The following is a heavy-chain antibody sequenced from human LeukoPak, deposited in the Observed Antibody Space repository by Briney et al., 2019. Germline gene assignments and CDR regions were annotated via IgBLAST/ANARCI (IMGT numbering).Heavy chain of an antibody. CDR1: GFTFSSYW. CDR2: INQDGREK. V-gene: IGHV3-7*01. CDR3: ARNRGYSYGRYDAFDI. Sequence: GGSLRLSCAASGFTFSSYWMSWVRQAPGKGLEWVANINQDGREKYYVDSVRGRFTISRDNAKNSLFLQMNSLRAEDTAVYYCARNRGYSYGRYDAFDIWGQGTMVTVSS. D-gene: IGHD5-18*01. J-gene: IGHJ3*02.